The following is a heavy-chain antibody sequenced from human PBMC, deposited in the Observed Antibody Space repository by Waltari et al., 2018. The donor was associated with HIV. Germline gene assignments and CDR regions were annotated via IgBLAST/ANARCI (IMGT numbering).Heavy chain of an antibody. CDR2: ISDDSSFI. CDR1: GFTFKTYS. CDR3: GAFLCAEDCRDGFDV. J-gene: IGHJ3*01. V-gene: IGHV3-21*06. D-gene: IGHD2-21*02. Sequence: ESGGGRAKPGGTLTLSCSGSGFTFKTYSVSWIRQTPGRGLEWISSISDDSSFIYYADSVKGRFTVSRDNVRNSVFLQINDVRAEDTATYFCGAFLCAEDCRDGFDVWGQGTMVTVS.